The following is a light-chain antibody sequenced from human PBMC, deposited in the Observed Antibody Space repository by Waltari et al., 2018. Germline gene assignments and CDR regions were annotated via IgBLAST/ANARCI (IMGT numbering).Light chain of an antibody. CDR1: QSVLHSSNNENS. V-gene: IGKV4-1*01. Sequence: DIVMTQSPDSLGVSLGERATINCTSSQSVLHSSNNENSLTWYQQKPGQPPKLLIYWASTRESGVPDRFSGSGSGTDFTLTSNSLQTEDVAVYYWQQYYSTPFTFGPGTKVDIK. CDR2: WAS. J-gene: IGKJ3*01. CDR3: QQYYSTPFT.